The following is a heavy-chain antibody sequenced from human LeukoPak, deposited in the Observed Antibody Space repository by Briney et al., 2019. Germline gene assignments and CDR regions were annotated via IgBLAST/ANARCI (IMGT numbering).Heavy chain of an antibody. CDR3: ATSLPPYRYGYLVAY. J-gene: IGHJ4*02. D-gene: IGHD5-18*01. CDR2: ISSNGGST. Sequence: GRTLRFSCAASGFTFSIYAMHWVRQAPGRGLEYVSAISSNGGSTYYANSVKGRFTISRDNYKNTVYLQMGRLRAEDMAVYYCATSLPPYRYGYLVAYWGQGTLVTVSS. V-gene: IGHV3-64*01. CDR1: GFTFSIYA.